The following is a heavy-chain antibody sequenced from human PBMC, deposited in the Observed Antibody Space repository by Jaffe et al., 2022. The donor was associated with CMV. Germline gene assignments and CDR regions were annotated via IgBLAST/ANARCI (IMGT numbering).Heavy chain of an antibody. V-gene: IGHV4-39*01. CDR2: IYYSGST. D-gene: IGHD3-22*01. CDR1: GGSISSSSYY. CDR3: ARRDSSGYHSPRYYFDY. Sequence: QLQLQESGPGLVKPSETLSLTCTVSGGSISSSSYYWGWIRQPPGKGLEWIGSIYYSGSTYYNPSLKSRVTISVDTSKNQFSLKLSSVTAADTAVYYCARRDSSGYHSPRYYFDYWGQGTLVTVSS. J-gene: IGHJ4*02.